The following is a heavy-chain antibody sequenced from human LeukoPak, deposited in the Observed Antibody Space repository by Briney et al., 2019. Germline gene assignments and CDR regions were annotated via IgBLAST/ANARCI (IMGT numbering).Heavy chain of an antibody. CDR1: GGSCIGYY. Sequence: SETLSLTCAVNGGSCIGYYWSWIRQPPGKGLEWIGEINHSGSTNYNPSLKSRVTISVDTSNNQFSLKLSSVTAADTAVYYCARGRGGNYYFYYFDYWGQGTLVTVSS. CDR2: INHSGST. J-gene: IGHJ4*02. D-gene: IGHD1-26*01. V-gene: IGHV4-34*01. CDR3: ARGRGGNYYFYYFDY.